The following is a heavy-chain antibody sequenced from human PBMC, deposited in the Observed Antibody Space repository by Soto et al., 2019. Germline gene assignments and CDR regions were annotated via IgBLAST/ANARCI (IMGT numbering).Heavy chain of an antibody. D-gene: IGHD6-25*01. CDR2: IDWNDDK. CDR3: AYRVGSRGSFDY. V-gene: IGHV2-5*01. Sequence: QITLKESGPTLVKPTQTLTLTCTFSGFSLTTSGVSVGWIRQPPGKALEWLASIDWNDDKRYSPSLKSRLTLTKDNSKKQVVFTMTNMDPVDTATYYCAYRVGSRGSFDYWGQGTLVTVSS. J-gene: IGHJ4*02. CDR1: GFSLTTSGVS.